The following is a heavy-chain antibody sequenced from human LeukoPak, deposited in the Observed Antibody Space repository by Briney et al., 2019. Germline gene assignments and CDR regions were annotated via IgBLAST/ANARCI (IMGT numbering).Heavy chain of an antibody. J-gene: IGHJ4*02. D-gene: IGHD3-16*01. CDR1: GYSLGKNYY. CDR2: IYGTGST. Sequence: SETLSLTCAVSGYSLGKNYYWGWIRQPPGKGLEWIGRIYGTGSTSYNPSLMNRVTVSVDTSKNHFSLKLTSVTAADTAVYYCARYDSRGSTSTRFDYWGQGILVTISS. V-gene: IGHV4-38-2*01. CDR3: ARYDSRGSTSTRFDY.